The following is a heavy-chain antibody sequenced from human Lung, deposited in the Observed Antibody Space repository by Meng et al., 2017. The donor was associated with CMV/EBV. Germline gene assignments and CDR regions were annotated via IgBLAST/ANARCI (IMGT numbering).Heavy chain of an antibody. CDR1: GFTSSTYA. Sequence: SCTPSGFTSSTYAMSWVRQAPGKGLEWVAVISYDGSNKYYADSVKGRFTISRDNSKNTLYLQMNSLRAEDTAVYYCARDQEIWERYYDYVTGVWGQGXTVTVSS. CDR2: ISYDGSNK. D-gene: IGHD1-26*01. V-gene: IGHV3-30*04. CDR3: ARDQEIWERYYDYVTGV. J-gene: IGHJ6*02.